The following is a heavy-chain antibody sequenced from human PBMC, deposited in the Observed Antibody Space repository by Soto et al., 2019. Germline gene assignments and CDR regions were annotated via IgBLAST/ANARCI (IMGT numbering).Heavy chain of an antibody. CDR1: GGSISSSSYY. V-gene: IGHV4-39*01. J-gene: IGHJ4*02. CDR2: IYYSGST. Sequence: QLQLQESGPGLVKPSDTLSLTCTVSGGSISSSSYYWGWIRQPPGKGLEWIGSIYYSGSTYYNPSLKSRVTISVDTSKNQFSLKLSSVTAADTAVYYCARPSPWGVIPYWGQGTLVTVSS. D-gene: IGHD3-10*01. CDR3: ARPSPWGVIPY.